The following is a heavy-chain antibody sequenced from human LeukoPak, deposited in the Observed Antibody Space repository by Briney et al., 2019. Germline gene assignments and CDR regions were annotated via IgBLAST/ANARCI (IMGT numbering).Heavy chain of an antibody. V-gene: IGHV3-23*01. CDR2: ISGSGGST. CDR3: AKDGDWETYYYDSGGYYSRYFDY. CDR1: GFTFSSYA. Sequence: GGSLRLSCAASGFTFSSYAMSWVRQAPGKGLEWVSAISGSGGSTYYADSVKGRFTISRDNSKNTLYLQMNSLRAEDTAVYYCAKDGDWETYYYDSGGYYSRYFDYWGQGTLVTVSS. J-gene: IGHJ4*02. D-gene: IGHD3-22*01.